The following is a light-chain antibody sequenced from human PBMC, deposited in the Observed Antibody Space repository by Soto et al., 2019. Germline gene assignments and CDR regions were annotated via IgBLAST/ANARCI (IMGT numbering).Light chain of an antibody. J-gene: IGLJ2*01. CDR2: EDD. CDR1: SGSITSNY. CDR3: QSYDSSNVV. Sequence: NFMLTQPHSVSESPGKTVTISCTRSSGSITSNYVQWYQQRPGSAPSTVISEDDQRPSGVPDRFSGSIDSSSNSASLTISGLNTENEADFYCQSYDSSNVVFGGGTKVTVL. V-gene: IGLV6-57*04.